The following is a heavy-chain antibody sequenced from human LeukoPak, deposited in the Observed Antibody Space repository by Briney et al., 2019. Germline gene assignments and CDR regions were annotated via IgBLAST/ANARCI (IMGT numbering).Heavy chain of an antibody. Sequence: QPSETLSLTCTVSGGSISSSSYYWGWIRQPPGKGLEWIGSIYYSGSTYYNPSLKSRVTISVDTSKNQFSLKLSSVTAADTAVYYCASYCSSTSCLRRAFDIWGQGTMVTVSS. D-gene: IGHD2-2*01. CDR3: ASYCSSTSCLRRAFDI. J-gene: IGHJ3*02. CDR2: IYYSGST. CDR1: GGSISSSSYY. V-gene: IGHV4-39*01.